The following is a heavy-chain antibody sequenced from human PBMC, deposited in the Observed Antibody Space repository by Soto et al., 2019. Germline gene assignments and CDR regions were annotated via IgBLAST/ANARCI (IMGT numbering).Heavy chain of an antibody. V-gene: IGHV4-38-2*02. CDR1: GYSISSGYY. Sequence: PSETLSLTCAVSGYSISSGYYWGWIRQPPGKGLEWIGSIYHSGSTYYNPSLKSRVTISVDTSKNQFSLKLSSVTAADTAVYYCAREKYSYGYGLYYYYGMDVWGQGTTVTVSS. CDR2: IYHSGST. J-gene: IGHJ6*02. CDR3: AREKYSYGYGLYYYYGMDV. D-gene: IGHD5-18*01.